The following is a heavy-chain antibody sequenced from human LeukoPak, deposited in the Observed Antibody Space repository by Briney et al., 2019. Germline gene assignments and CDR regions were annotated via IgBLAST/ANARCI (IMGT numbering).Heavy chain of an antibody. J-gene: IGHJ6*02. CDR1: GFTVSSKY. V-gene: IGHV3-53*01. D-gene: IGHD3-16*01. CDR2: IYSGGST. Sequence: GGSLRLSCVASGFTVSSKYMSWVRQAPGKGLEWVLVIYSGGSTYYGESVKGRFTISRDNSKNTVYLQMNALRAEDSAVYYCARGTVWRLGSYGLDVWGQGTTVTVSS. CDR3: ARGTVWRLGSYGLDV.